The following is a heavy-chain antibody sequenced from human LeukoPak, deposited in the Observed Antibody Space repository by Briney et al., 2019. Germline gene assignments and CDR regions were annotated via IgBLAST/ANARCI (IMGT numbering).Heavy chain of an antibody. Sequence: EASVRVSCKASGGTFSSYAISWVRQAPGQGVEWMGRIIPILGIANYAQKFQGRVTITADKSTSTAYMELSSLRSEDTAVYYCARDRAIVATMGAFDIWGQGTMVTVSS. V-gene: IGHV1-69*04. J-gene: IGHJ3*02. D-gene: IGHD5-12*01. CDR2: IIPILGIA. CDR3: ARDRAIVATMGAFDI. CDR1: GGTFSSYA.